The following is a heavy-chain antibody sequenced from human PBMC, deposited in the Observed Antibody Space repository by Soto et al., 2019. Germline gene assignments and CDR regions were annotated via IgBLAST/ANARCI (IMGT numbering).Heavy chain of an antibody. CDR2: INHSGST. D-gene: IGHD2-8*01. Sequence: SETLSLTCAVYGGSFSGYYWSWIRQPPGKGLEGIGEINHSGSTNYNPSLKSRVTISVDTSKNQFSLKLSSVTAADTAVYYCARVRRHCTNGVCYPIYYYYSLDVWGKGTTVTVSS. CDR3: ARVRRHCTNGVCYPIYYYYSLDV. J-gene: IGHJ6*03. CDR1: GGSFSGYY. V-gene: IGHV4-34*01.